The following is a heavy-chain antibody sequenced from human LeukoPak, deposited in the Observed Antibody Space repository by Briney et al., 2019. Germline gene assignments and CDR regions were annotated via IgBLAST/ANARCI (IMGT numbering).Heavy chain of an antibody. J-gene: IGHJ4*02. Sequence: SDTLSLTCTLSGRSISSSSDYWGRIRQPPGKGVEWFGSIYYSESTYCNPSLKRRVNISVDTAKNQFSLKLSSVTAADTAVYYCARRGRITILGGLDYWGQGTLVTVSS. CDR2: IYYSEST. CDR1: GRSISSSSDY. CDR3: ARRGRITILGGLDY. D-gene: IGHD3-3*01. V-gene: IGHV4-39*01.